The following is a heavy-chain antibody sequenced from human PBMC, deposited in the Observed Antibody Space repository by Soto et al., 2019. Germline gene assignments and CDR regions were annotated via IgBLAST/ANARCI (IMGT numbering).Heavy chain of an antibody. J-gene: IGHJ4*02. CDR3: AKDSHYGSGNSNFDY. CDR1: GFTFDDYA. CDR2: ISWNSGSI. D-gene: IGHD3-10*01. V-gene: IGHV3-9*01. Sequence: EVQLVESGGGLVQPGRSLRLSCAASGFTFDDYAMHWVRQAPGKGLEWVSGISWNSGSIGYSDSVKGRFTISRDNAENSLYLQMNSLRAEDTALYYCAKDSHYGSGNSNFDYWGQGTLVTVSS.